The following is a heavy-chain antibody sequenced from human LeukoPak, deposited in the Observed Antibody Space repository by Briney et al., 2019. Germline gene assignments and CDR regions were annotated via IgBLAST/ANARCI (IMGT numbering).Heavy chain of an antibody. CDR2: ISSGGSII. Sequence: GGSLRLSCAASGFTFSSYSMNWVRQAPGKGPEWVSYISSGGSIIYYADAVKGRFTISRDNAKNSVYLQMSSLRAEDRAVYYCARTDAGAPLDIWGQGTMVTVSS. J-gene: IGHJ3*02. V-gene: IGHV3-48*01. CDR3: ARTDAGAPLDI. D-gene: IGHD2-2*01. CDR1: GFTFSSYS.